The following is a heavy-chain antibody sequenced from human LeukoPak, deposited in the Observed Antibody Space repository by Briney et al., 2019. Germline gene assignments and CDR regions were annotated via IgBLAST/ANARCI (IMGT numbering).Heavy chain of an antibody. CDR1: GFTFSSYE. Sequence: PGGSLRLSCAASGFTFSSYEMNWVRHAPGKGLEWVSYISGSGSTIYYADSVKGRFTISRDNAENSLYLQMNSLRGEDTAVYYCARDGLRGIAFDIWGQGTMVTVSS. J-gene: IGHJ3*02. CDR3: ARDGLRGIAFDI. D-gene: IGHD4-17*01. CDR2: ISGSGSTI. V-gene: IGHV3-48*03.